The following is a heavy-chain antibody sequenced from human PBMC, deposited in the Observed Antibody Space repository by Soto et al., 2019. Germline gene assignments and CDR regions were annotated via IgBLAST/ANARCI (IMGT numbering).Heavy chain of an antibody. D-gene: IGHD3-3*01. CDR2: INAGNGNT. V-gene: IGHV1-3*01. CDR3: ARVHTIFGVVIHNWFDP. J-gene: IGHJ5*02. CDR1: GYTFTSYA. Sequence: ASVKVSCKASGYTFTSYAMHWVRQAPGQRLEWMGWINAGNGNTKYSQKFQGRVTITRDTSASTAYMELSSLRSEDTAVYYCARVHTIFGVVIHNWFDPWGQGTLVTVSS.